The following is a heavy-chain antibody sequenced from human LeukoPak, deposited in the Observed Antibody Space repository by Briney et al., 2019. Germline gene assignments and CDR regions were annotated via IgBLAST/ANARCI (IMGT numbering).Heavy chain of an antibody. D-gene: IGHD6-19*01. CDR1: GFTFSSYS. V-gene: IGHV3-21*01. Sequence: GGSLRLSCAASGFTFSSYSMNWVRQAPGKGLEWVSSISSSSSYIYYADSVKGRFTISRDNAKNSLYLQMNSLRAEDTAVYYCARTGYSSGWAQYYFDYWGQGTLATVSS. J-gene: IGHJ4*02. CDR2: ISSSSSYI. CDR3: ARTGYSSGWAQYYFDY.